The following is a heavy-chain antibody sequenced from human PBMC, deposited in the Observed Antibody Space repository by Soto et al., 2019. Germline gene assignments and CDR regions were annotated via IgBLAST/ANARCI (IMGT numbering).Heavy chain of an antibody. V-gene: IGHV4-34*01. Sequence: SETLSLTCAVYGGSFSGYYWSWIRQPPGKGLEWIGEINHSGSTNYNPSLKSRVTISVDTSKNQFSLKLSSVTAADTAVYYCERGGGPYGEYSRYWGQGTLVTVSS. CDR1: GGSFSGYY. D-gene: IGHD4-17*01. CDR2: INHSGST. CDR3: ERGGGPYGEYSRY. J-gene: IGHJ4*02.